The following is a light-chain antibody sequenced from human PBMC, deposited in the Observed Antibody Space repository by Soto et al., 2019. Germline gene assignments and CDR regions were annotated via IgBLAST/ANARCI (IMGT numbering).Light chain of an antibody. CDR2: EVT. CDR1: SSDIGAYNY. Sequence: QSALTQPASVSGSHGQSITISCTGTSSDIGAYNYVSWYQQHPGKAPKLMIYEVTNRPSGISDRFSASRSGNTASLSISGLQAEDEADYFCSSYSSAVAFVFGTGTKLTVL. CDR3: SSYSSAVAFV. V-gene: IGLV2-14*01. J-gene: IGLJ1*01.